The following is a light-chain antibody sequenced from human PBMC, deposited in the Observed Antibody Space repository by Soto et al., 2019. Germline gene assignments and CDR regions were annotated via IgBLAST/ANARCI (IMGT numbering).Light chain of an antibody. Sequence: QSVLTHPPSASGTPGQRVTISCSGSSSNIGSNYVYWHRQLPGTAPNVLIYRNSERPSGVPDRFSGSKSGSSASLAISGLRSEDEADYYCSAWDDSLSGPVFGRGTKLTVL. CDR1: SSNIGSNY. J-gene: IGLJ3*02. CDR2: RNS. V-gene: IGLV1-47*01. CDR3: SAWDDSLSGPV.